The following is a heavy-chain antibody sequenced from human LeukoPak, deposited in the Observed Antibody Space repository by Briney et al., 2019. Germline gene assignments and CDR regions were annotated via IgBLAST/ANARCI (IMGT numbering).Heavy chain of an antibody. D-gene: IGHD6-6*01. V-gene: IGHV1-2*02. CDR3: ASQVFSSYVFDY. Sequence: ASVKVSCKASGDAFTDYYMFWVRQAPGQGLESMGWINPNSGGTNYAQKFQGRVTMTRDTSMSTAYMELSRLTSDDTAVYYCASQVFSSYVFDYWGQGALVTVSS. J-gene: IGHJ4*02. CDR2: INPNSGGT. CDR1: GDAFTDYY.